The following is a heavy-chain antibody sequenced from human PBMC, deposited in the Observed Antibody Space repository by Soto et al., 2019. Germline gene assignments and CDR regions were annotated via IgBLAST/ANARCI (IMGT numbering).Heavy chain of an antibody. CDR3: ARHPPYGPLDY. CDR2: IYYSGST. CDR1: GDSGGFISSSSYH. J-gene: IGHJ4*02. D-gene: IGHD4-17*01. V-gene: IGHV4-39*01. Sequence: QLQLQESGPGLVKPSETLSLTCTVSGDSGGFISSSSYHWGWIRQPPGKGLEWIGNIYYSGSTYYYPSLKSRVTNSGETSNNQFSLRLTSVTASDTAVYYCARHPPYGPLDYWGQGTLVTVSS.